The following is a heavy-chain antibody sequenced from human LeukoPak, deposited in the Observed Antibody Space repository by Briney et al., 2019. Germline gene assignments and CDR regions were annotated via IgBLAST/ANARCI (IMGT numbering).Heavy chain of an antibody. CDR3: ARVLGYYYYYGMDV. Sequence: GGSLRLSCAASGFTFSSYSMNWVRQAPGTGLEWVSSISSSSSYIYYADSVKGRFTISRDNAKNSLYLQMNSLRAEDTAVYYCARVLGYYYYYGMDVWGQGTTVTVSS. V-gene: IGHV3-21*01. J-gene: IGHJ6*02. CDR2: ISSSSSYI. CDR1: GFTFSSYS.